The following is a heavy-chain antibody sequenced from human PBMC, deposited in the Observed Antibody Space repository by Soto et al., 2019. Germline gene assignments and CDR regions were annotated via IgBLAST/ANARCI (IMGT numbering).Heavy chain of an antibody. Sequence: GGSLRLSCAASGFTFSSYVMGWVSQAQGKGLEWVSAIGGTSGSTYYADSVKGRFTISRDNFKNTVYLQMISLRADDTAVYYCAKRRGEGYFDYWGQGTLVTVSS. CDR3: AKRRGEGYFDY. CDR1: GFTFSSYV. D-gene: IGHD3-16*01. CDR2: IGGTSGST. V-gene: IGHV3-23*01. J-gene: IGHJ4*02.